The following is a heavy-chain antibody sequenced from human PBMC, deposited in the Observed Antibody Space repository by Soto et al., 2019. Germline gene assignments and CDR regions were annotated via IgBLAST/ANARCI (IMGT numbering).Heavy chain of an antibody. V-gene: IGHV1-69*05. J-gene: IGHJ6*02. CDR1: GGTFSSYA. D-gene: IGHD1-26*01. Sequence: QVQLVQSGAEVKKPGSSVKVSCKASGGTFSSYAISWVRQAPGQGLEWMGGIIPIFGTANYAQKLQGRVTISPDESTGTGYMELSSLRSGDTAVDYFARPGGRGDYYYGMDVWGQGTTVTVSS. CDR3: ARPGGRGDYYYGMDV. CDR2: IIPIFGTA.